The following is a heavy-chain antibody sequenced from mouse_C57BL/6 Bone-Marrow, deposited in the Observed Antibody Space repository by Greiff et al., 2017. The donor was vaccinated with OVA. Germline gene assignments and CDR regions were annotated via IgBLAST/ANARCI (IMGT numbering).Heavy chain of an antibody. CDR1: GYTFTEYT. J-gene: IGHJ4*01. CDR3: ARHEEREGYGNYENAMDY. Sequence: VQLQQSGAELVKPGASVKLSCKASGYTFTEYTIHWVKQRSGQGLEWIGWFYPGSGSIKYNENFKDKATLTADKSSSTVYMELSRLTSEDSAVYFCARHEEREGYGNYENAMDYWGQGTSVTVSS. CDR2: FYPGSGSI. V-gene: IGHV1-62-2*01. D-gene: IGHD2-10*02.